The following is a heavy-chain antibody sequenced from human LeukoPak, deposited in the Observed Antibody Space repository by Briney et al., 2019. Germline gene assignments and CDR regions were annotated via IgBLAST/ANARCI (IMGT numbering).Heavy chain of an antibody. D-gene: IGHD1-26*01. CDR3: ARDWELGH. J-gene: IGHJ4*02. V-gene: IGHV4-59*01. CDR2: IYENGRT. CDR1: GGSLGNFF. Sequence: PSETLSLTCTVSGGSLGNFFWSWIRQSPGEGLEWIGFIYENGRTSYNPSLKSRVTISVDMSKNQFSLRLTSMTAADTAVYYCARDWELGHWGRGILVTVTS.